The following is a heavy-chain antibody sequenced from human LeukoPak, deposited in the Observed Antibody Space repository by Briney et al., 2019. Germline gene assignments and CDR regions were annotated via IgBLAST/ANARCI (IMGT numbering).Heavy chain of an antibody. CDR2: INPNSGGT. Sequence: ASVKVSCKASGYTFTGYYMHWVRQAPGQGLEWMGWINPNSGGTNYAQKFQGRVTMTRDTSISTAYMELSGLRSDDTAVYYCARSGTYYYDSSGPRYFDYWGQGTLVTVSS. J-gene: IGHJ4*02. V-gene: IGHV1-2*02. CDR3: ARSGTYYYDSSGPRYFDY. D-gene: IGHD3-22*01. CDR1: GYTFTGYY.